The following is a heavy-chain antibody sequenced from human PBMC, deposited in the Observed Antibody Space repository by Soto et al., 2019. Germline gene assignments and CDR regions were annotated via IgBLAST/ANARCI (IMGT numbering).Heavy chain of an antibody. D-gene: IGHD2-15*01. J-gene: IGHJ2*01. Sequence: EVQLLESGGGLVQPGGSLRLSCAASRFTFSSYAMSWVRQAPGKGLEWVSAISGRGGTTYYADSVKGRFTVSRDNSKNTLYLQMNILRAEDTAVYYCAKGYCIGNSCYWYFDLWGRGTLVTVSS. V-gene: IGHV3-23*01. CDR2: ISGRGGTT. CDR1: RFTFSSYA. CDR3: AKGYCIGNSCYWYFDL.